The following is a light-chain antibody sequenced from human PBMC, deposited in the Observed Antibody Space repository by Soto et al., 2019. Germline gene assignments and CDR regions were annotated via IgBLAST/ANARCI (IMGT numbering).Light chain of an antibody. V-gene: IGKV1D-12*01. CDR1: QNINRY. CDR3: QETNSFPLT. J-gene: IGKJ4*01. Sequence: DLQMTQSPSSVSASVGDRVTITCRASQNINRYLAWYQQKPGKAPKVLIYAAFSLQSGVPSRFSGSGSGTDFTLTISRVQPEDFATYYCQETNSFPLTFGGGTKVQIK. CDR2: AAF.